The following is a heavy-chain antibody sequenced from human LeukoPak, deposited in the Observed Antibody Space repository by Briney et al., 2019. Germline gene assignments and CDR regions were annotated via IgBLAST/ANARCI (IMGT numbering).Heavy chain of an antibody. CDR2: IKQDGSER. CDR1: GFIFSNQW. J-gene: IGHJ3*02. Sequence: GGSLRLSCTASGFIFSNQWMTWVRQAPGKGLEWVANIKQDGSERYYLDSVKGRFSISRDNAKNSLYLQMNSLRAEDTAVYYCASQGPAYDIWGQGTMVTVPS. CDR3: ASQGPAYDI. V-gene: IGHV3-7*01.